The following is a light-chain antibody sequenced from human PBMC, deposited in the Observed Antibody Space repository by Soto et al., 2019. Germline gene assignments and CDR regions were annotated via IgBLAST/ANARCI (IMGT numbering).Light chain of an antibody. Sequence: EIGLTQSAATLSLSPGERDTLXCRASQSISSNLAWYQQKPGQAPRLLIYDASNRAHGSPVRFSGSGSVADFTRTISSREPEDFAVYYCQQRSNLPWTFGQGTKVDIK. CDR2: DAS. CDR3: QQRSNLPWT. CDR1: QSISSN. V-gene: IGKV3-11*01. J-gene: IGKJ1*01.